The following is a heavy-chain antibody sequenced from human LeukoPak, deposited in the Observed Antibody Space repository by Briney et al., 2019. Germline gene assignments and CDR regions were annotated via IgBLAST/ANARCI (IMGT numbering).Heavy chain of an antibody. J-gene: IGHJ6*03. Sequence: ASVKVSCKASGYTFTSSYMHWVRQAPGQGLEWMGIINPSGGSTSYAQKFQGRVTMTRDTSISTAYMELSRLRSDDTAVYYCARLYGSGKNYYYMDVWGKGTTVTVSS. CDR3: ARLYGSGKNYYYMDV. D-gene: IGHD3-10*01. V-gene: IGHV1-46*01. CDR2: INPSGGST. CDR1: GYTFTSSY.